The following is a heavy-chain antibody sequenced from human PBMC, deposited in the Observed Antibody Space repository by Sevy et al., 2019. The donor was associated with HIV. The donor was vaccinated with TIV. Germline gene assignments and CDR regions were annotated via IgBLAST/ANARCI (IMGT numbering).Heavy chain of an antibody. CDR3: TTDSSGYYYGDAFDI. V-gene: IGHV3-15*01. CDR2: IKSKTDGGTT. Sequence: GGSLRLSCVASGFTFSNAWMSWVRQAPGKGLEWVGRIKSKTDGGTTDYAAPVKGRFTISRDDSKNTLYLQMNSLKTEDTAVYYCTTDSSGYYYGDAFDIWGQGTMVTVSS. CDR1: GFTFSNAW. D-gene: IGHD3-22*01. J-gene: IGHJ3*02.